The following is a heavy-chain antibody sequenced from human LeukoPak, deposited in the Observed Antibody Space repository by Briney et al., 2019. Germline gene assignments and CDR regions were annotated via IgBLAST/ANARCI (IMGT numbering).Heavy chain of an antibody. V-gene: IGHV3-21*01. D-gene: IGHD3-16*01. CDR2: ISNGGDYK. J-gene: IGHJ4*02. CDR3: ARDVGAVLGEVCFDF. Sequence: GGSLTLSCTASGFTFSYFTMHWVRQAPGKGLEWVSSISNGGDYKRYAGSVRDRLTISRDNARNSMFLQMNSLRVEDTALYYCARDVGAVLGEVCFDFWGQGTLVTVSS. CDR1: GFTFSYFT.